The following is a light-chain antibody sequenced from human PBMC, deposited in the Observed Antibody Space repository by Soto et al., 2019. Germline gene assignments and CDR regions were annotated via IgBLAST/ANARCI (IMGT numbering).Light chain of an antibody. CDR3: PDSGTFYPWT. CDR1: QNIRGNE. Sequence: EVVLTQSPGALSLSPGEGVTLSCRASQNIRGNELAWYRQKRGQAPRLLMYGGSTRADGIPDRFSGRGTGTNFTLTISRLGPEASAAYYCPDSGTFYPWTFGQGTNLEIK. V-gene: IGKV3-20*01. CDR2: GGS. J-gene: IGKJ1*01.